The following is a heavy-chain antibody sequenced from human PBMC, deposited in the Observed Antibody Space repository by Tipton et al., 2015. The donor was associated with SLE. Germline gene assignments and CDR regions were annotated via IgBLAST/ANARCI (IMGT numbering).Heavy chain of an antibody. V-gene: IGHV4-4*08. CDR2: VYGTGNT. Sequence: LRLSCTVSGASVRNHYWSWIRQSPGKGLEWIGYVYGTGNTDYNPSLRSRVSISVDVSRNQFSLTLNSVTAADTATYSCARETGTYYSTWFDSWGQGTLVTVSS. CDR3: ARETGTYYSTWFDS. CDR1: GASVRNHY. D-gene: IGHD1-26*01. J-gene: IGHJ5*01.